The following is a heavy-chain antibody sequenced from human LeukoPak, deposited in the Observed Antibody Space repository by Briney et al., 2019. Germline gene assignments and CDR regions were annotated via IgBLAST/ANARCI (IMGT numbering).Heavy chain of an antibody. Sequence: PGGSLRLSCAASGFTFSTNWMTWVRQTPGKGLEWVANINEDGGGRYYVDPVKGRFTISRDNAKNSVHLQMNSLRAEDTAVYYCARGPAHCSSTSCLRFDYWGQGTLVTVSS. CDR2: INEDGGGR. V-gene: IGHV3-7*01. J-gene: IGHJ4*02. D-gene: IGHD2-2*01. CDR1: GFTFSTNW. CDR3: ARGPAHCSSTSCLRFDY.